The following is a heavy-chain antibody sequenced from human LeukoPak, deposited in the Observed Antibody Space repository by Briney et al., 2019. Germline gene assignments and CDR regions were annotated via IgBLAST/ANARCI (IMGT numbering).Heavy chain of an antibody. J-gene: IGHJ4*02. CDR3: ARRSICAGDCLCLDY. CDR2: MYYSGVT. D-gene: IGHD2-21*02. V-gene: IGHV4-39*01. CDR1: GDSLTSNNYF. Sequence: SETLSLTCIVSGDSLTSNNYFWGWIRQSPGKGLEWLGSMYYSGVTYYSPSFKSRVTMSLDTSNNQFSLRLNSVTAADTAVYYCARRSICAGDCLCLDYWGQGILVTVSS.